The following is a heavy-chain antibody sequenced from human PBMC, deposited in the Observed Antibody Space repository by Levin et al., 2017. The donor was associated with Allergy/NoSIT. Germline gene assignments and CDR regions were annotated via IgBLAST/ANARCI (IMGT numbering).Heavy chain of an antibody. Sequence: GESLKISCKASGYTFTSYYMHWVRQAPGQGLEWMGIINPSGGSTSYAQKFQGRVTMTRDTSTSTVYMELSSLRSEDTAVYYCARDQAAQTRRPYSSGVRYFQHWGQGTLVTVSS. CDR1: GYTFTSYY. CDR3: ARDQAAQTRRPYSSGVRYFQH. D-gene: IGHD6-19*01. J-gene: IGHJ1*01. CDR2: INPSGGST. V-gene: IGHV1-46*01.